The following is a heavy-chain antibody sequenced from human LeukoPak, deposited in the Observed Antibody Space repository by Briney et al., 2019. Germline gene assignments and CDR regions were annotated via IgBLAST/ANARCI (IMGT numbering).Heavy chain of an antibody. CDR2: VRYDGSNK. D-gene: IGHD1-26*01. V-gene: IGHV3-30*02. CDR1: GFTFSSYG. Sequence: GGSLRLSCAASGFTFSSYGMHWVRQAPGKGLEWVAFVRYDGSNKYYADSVKGRFTISRDNSKNTLYLQMNSLRAEDTAVYYSAGATRHHDAFDIWGQGTMVTVSS. J-gene: IGHJ3*02. CDR3: AGATRHHDAFDI.